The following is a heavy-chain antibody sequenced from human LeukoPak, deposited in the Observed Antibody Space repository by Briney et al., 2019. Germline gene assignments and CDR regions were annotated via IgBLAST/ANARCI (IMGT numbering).Heavy chain of an antibody. CDR1: GGSIRSYY. CDR3: ARAPEFSSGWLLDY. CDR2: IYISGST. J-gene: IGHJ4*02. V-gene: IGHV4-4*07. D-gene: IGHD6-19*01. Sequence: SETLSLTCTVSGGSIRSYYWSWIRQPAEKGLELIGRIYISGSTNYNPSLKSRVTMSVDTSKNQFSLKLSSVTAADTAMYYCARAPEFSSGWLLDYWGQGTLVTVSS.